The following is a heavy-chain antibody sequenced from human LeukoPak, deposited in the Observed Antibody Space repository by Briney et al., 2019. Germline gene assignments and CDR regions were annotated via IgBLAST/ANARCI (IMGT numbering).Heavy chain of an antibody. D-gene: IGHD2-21*02. CDR1: GFTVSSNY. CDR2: IYSGGST. V-gene: IGHV3-66*01. Sequence: GGSLRLSCAASGFTVSSNYMSWVRQAPGKGLEWVSVIYSGGSTYYADSVKGRFTISRDNSKNTLYLQMNSLRAEGTAVYYCARACGGDCSIYWGQGTLVTVSS. CDR3: ARACGGDCSIY. J-gene: IGHJ4*02.